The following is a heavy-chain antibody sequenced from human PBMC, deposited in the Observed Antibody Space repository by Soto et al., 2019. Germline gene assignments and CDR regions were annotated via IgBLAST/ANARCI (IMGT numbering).Heavy chain of an antibody. CDR1: GGSINSGNYY. CDR3: ARLSITANGGWFDP. J-gene: IGHJ5*02. Sequence: SETLSLTCTVSGGSINSGNYYWNWIRQHPGKGLEWIAYISYSGSTSYNPSLESRVTISVDTSKNQFSLKLSSVTAADTAVYYCARLSITANGGWFDPWGQGTLVTVSS. CDR2: ISYSGST. V-gene: IGHV4-31*03. D-gene: IGHD6-6*01.